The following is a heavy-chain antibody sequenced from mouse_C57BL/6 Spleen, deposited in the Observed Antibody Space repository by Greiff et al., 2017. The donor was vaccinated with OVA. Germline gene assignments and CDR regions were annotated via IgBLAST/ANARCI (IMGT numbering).Heavy chain of an antibody. V-gene: IGHV1-55*01. CDR2: IYPGSGST. Sequence: VQLQQPGAELVKPGASVKMSCKASGYTFTSYWITWVKQRPGQGLEWIGDIYPGSGSTNYNEKFKSKATLTVDTSSSTAYMQLSSLTSEDSAVYYCAKDCGSRRWYFDVWGTGTTVTVSS. D-gene: IGHD1-1*01. CDR3: AKDCGSRRWYFDV. J-gene: IGHJ1*03. CDR1: GYTFTSYW.